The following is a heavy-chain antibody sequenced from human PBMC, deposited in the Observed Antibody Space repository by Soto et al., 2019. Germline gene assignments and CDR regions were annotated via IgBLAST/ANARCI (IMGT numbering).Heavy chain of an antibody. CDR2: IYYSGST. Sequence: QVQLQESGPGLVKPSQTLSLTCTVSGGSISSGGYYWSWIRQHPGKGLEWIGYIYYSGSTYYNPSPKRPVTISVATSKNQFSLKLSSVTASDTAVYSCAASCVGCGGFNYYGMDVWGQGTTVTVSS. J-gene: IGHJ6*02. CDR1: GGSISSGGYY. V-gene: IGHV4-31*01. D-gene: IGHD2-21*01. CDR3: AASCVGCGGFNYYGMDV.